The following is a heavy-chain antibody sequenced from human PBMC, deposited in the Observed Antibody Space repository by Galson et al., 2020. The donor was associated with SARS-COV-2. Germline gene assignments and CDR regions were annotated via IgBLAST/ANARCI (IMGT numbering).Heavy chain of an antibody. J-gene: IGHJ4*02. V-gene: IGHV4-4*07. CDR1: GGSISSYY. Sequence: ETSETLSLTCTVSGGSISSYYWTWIRQSAGKGLEWIGRIHTTGGTNYNPSLKSRVTMSVDTSKNQFSLRLFSVTAADTALYYCARGSPDFWSGYFGNWGQGTLVTVSS. CDR3: ARGSPDFWSGYFGN. CDR2: IHTTGGT. D-gene: IGHD3-3*01.